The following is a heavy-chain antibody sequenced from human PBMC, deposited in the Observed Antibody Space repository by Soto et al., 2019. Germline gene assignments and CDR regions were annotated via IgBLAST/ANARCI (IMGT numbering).Heavy chain of an antibody. Sequence: ASVKVSCKASGYTFTSYDINWVRQATGQGLEWMGWMNPNSGNTGYAQKFQGRVTMTRNTSISTAYMELSSLRSEDTAVYYCARGSHYDFWSGYFYGMDVWGQGTTVTV. V-gene: IGHV1-8*01. D-gene: IGHD3-3*01. CDR3: ARGSHYDFWSGYFYGMDV. J-gene: IGHJ6*02. CDR1: GYTFTSYD. CDR2: MNPNSGNT.